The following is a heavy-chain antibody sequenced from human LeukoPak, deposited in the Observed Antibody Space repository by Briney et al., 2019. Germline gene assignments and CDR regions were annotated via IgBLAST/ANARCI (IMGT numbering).Heavy chain of an antibody. CDR2: VYTSGDT. J-gene: IGHJ4*02. CDR1: GVSISTSY. D-gene: IGHD1-1*01. Sequence: PSETLSLTCTVSGVSISTSYWSWIRQPAGKGLEWIVRVYTSGDTNYNPSLNSRLTRSVDTSKNQFSLTLTSLTAADTAVYYCARGGWNHDYWGQGTLVTVSS. V-gene: IGHV4-4*07. CDR3: ARGGWNHDY.